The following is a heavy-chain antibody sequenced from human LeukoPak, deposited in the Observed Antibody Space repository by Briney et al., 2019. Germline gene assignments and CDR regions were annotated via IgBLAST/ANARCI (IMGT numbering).Heavy chain of an antibody. J-gene: IGHJ4*02. CDR1: GFTFSSYE. D-gene: IGHD1-26*01. CDR3: ARDNYYSIDY. Sequence: GGSLRLSCAASGFTFSSYEMNWVRQAPGRGLEWVSYINGGGSSMHYADSVKDRFTISRDNAKNSLYLQMNSLRAEDTAVYYCARDNYYSIDYWGQGTLVTVSS. CDR2: INGGGSSM. V-gene: IGHV3-48*03.